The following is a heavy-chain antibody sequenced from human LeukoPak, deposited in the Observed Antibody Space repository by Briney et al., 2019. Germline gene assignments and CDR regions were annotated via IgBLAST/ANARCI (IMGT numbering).Heavy chain of an antibody. J-gene: IGHJ4*02. CDR2: ISAYNGNT. D-gene: IGHD1/OR15-1a*01. CDR3: ATTAPTFDY. V-gene: IGHV1-18*01. Sequence: ASVKVSCKAPGYTFTSYGISWVRQAPGQGLEWMGWISAYNGNTNYAQKLQGRVTMTTDTSTDTAYMELSSLRSEDTAVYYCATTAPTFDYWGQGTLVTVSS. CDR1: GYTFTSYG.